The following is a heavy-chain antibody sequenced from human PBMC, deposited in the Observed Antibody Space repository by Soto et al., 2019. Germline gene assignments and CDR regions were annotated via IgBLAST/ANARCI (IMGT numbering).Heavy chain of an antibody. J-gene: IGHJ4*02. D-gene: IGHD5-18*01. CDR3: ARAYVDTAMVFDH. Sequence: QVQLVQSGAEVKKPGASVKVSCKASGYTFTSYGISWVRQAPGQGLEWMGWISAYNGNTNYAQKVQGRVTTTTDTSTSTAYVELRSLRSDDTAVDYCARAYVDTAMVFDHWGQGTLVTVS. CDR2: ISAYNGNT. V-gene: IGHV1-18*01. CDR1: GYTFTSYG.